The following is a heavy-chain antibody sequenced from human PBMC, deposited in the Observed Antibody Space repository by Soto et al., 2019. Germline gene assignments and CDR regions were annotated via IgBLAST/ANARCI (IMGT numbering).Heavy chain of an antibody. Sequence: QVQLEQSGAEVKKPGSSVKVSCKASGGTLSDHGVAWLRQAPGQGLEWMGGTIPVFNTAKYAQKFQGRVTVTADKYTNIAYRELSSLRSEDTAFYFCARGVYGSGNYYTVLSAFDIWGQGTMVIVSS. J-gene: IGHJ3*02. CDR1: GGTLSDHG. CDR3: ARGVYGSGNYYTVLSAFDI. V-gene: IGHV1-69*06. CDR2: TIPVFNTA. D-gene: IGHD3-10*01.